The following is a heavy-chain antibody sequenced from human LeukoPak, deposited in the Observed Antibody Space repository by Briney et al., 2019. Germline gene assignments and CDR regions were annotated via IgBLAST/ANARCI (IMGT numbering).Heavy chain of an antibody. J-gene: IGHJ4*02. D-gene: IGHD6-6*01. CDR2: IIPILGIA. Sequence: SVKVSCKASGGTFSSYAISWVRQAPGQGLEWMGRIIPILGIANYAQKFQGRVTNTADKSTSTAYMELSSLRSEDTAVYYCARGPPTVNSSSGGYWGQGTLVTVSS. CDR3: ARGPPTVNSSSGGY. V-gene: IGHV1-69*04. CDR1: GGTFSSYA.